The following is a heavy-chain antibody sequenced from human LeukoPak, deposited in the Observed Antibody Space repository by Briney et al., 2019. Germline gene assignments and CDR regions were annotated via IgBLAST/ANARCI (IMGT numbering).Heavy chain of an antibody. D-gene: IGHD3-16*01. CDR3: ARGGKEDDYYFDY. CDR1: GYTFTSYA. CDR2: INAGNGYT. J-gene: IGHJ4*02. Sequence: ASVKVSCKASGYTFTSYAMHWVRQAPGQRLEWMGWINAGNGYTKYSQKFQGRVTITRDTSASTAYMELSSLRSEDTAVYHCARGGKEDDYYFDYWGQGTLVTVSS. V-gene: IGHV1-3*01.